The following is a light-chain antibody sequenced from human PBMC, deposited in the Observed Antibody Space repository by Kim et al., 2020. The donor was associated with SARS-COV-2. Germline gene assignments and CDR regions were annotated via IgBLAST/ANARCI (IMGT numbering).Light chain of an antibody. CDR1: QSISSY. J-gene: IGKJ4*01. CDR2: AAS. CDR3: QQCYSTPRT. V-gene: IGKV1-39*01. Sequence: ASVGDRVTITCRASQSISSYLNWYQQKPGKAPKLLIYAASSLESGVPSRFSGSGSGTDFTLTISSLQPEDFATYYCQQCYSTPRTFGGGTKVDIK.